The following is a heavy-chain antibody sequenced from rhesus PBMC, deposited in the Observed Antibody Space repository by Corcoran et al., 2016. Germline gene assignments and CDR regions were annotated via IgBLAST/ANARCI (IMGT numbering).Heavy chain of an antibody. Sequence: QVQLQESGPGLVKPSETLSLTCAVSGGSLSDDYYWSWIPQPPGKGLEWIGYIYGSGGGTNYNPSLKNRVTISIDTSKNQFSLKLSSVTAADTAVYYCASIVGATLGLSDYWGQGVLVTVSS. CDR2: IYGSGGGT. CDR3: ASIVGATLGLSDY. D-gene: IGHD1-44*02. CDR1: GGSLSDDYY. V-gene: IGHV4-106*01. J-gene: IGHJ4*01.